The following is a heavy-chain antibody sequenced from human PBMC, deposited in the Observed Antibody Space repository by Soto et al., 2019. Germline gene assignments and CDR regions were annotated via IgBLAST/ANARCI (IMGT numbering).Heavy chain of an antibody. CDR2: IYSSASSI. J-gene: IGHJ6*02. CDR3: ARGHYGLDV. CDR1: GFTFSDHY. V-gene: IGHV3-11*01. Sequence: QAPLLESGGGLVKPGGSLRLSCVGSGFTFSDHYISWIRQAPGKGLEWVSYIYSSASSIYYADPVKGRFTISRDNAKDSVYLQMHSLRAEDTATYYCARGHYGLDVWGQGTTVTVSS.